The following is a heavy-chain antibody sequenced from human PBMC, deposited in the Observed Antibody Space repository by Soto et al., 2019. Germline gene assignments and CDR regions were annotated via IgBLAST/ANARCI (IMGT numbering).Heavy chain of an antibody. CDR3: ARGPPKRLDYFDY. D-gene: IGHD6-19*01. V-gene: IGHV3-33*01. CDR2: IWYDGSNK. CDR1: GFTFNSSG. Sequence: GGSLRLSCAASGFTFNSSGMHWVRQAPGKGLGWVAVIWYDGSNKYYADSVTGRFTISRDNSKNTLYLQMNSLRAEDTAVYYCARGPPKRLDYFDYWGQGTLVTVSS. J-gene: IGHJ4*02.